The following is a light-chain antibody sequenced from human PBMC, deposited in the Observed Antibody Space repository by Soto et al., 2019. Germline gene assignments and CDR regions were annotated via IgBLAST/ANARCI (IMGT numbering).Light chain of an antibody. Sequence: IQLTQSPSSLSASIGDRVTITCLASQSLDIWLAWYQQKPGKAPKLLIYKASTLQSGVPSRFSGSGSGTEFTLTITCLQPDDFATYYCHQYNRCPRTFGQGTKVDI. V-gene: IGKV1-5*03. J-gene: IGKJ1*01. CDR2: KAS. CDR1: QSLDIW. CDR3: HQYNRCPRT.